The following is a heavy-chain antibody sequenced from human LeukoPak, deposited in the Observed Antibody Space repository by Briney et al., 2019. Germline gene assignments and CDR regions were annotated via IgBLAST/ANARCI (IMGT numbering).Heavy chain of an antibody. D-gene: IGHD6-19*01. CDR2: IYYSGST. J-gene: IGHJ4*02. CDR3: ARDKRQGGWYWDRAECYFDY. V-gene: IGHV4-59*01. CDR1: GGSISSYY. Sequence: SETLSLTCTVSGGSISSYYWSWIRQPPGKGLEWIGYIYYSGSTNYNPSLKSRVTISVDTSKNQFSLKLSSVTAADTAVYYCARDKRQGGWYWDRAECYFDYWGQGTLVTVSS.